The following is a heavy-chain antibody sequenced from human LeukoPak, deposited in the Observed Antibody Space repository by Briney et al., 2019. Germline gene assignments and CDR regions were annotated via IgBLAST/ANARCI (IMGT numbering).Heavy chain of an antibody. CDR2: INAGNGST. CDR1: GYTFTSYA. J-gene: IGHJ5*02. Sequence: ASVKVSCKASGYTFTSYAMHWVRQAPGQRLEWMGWINAGNGSTKYSQKFQGRVTITRDTSASTAYMELSSLRSEDTAVYYCARDLGRRSIMFDPWGQGTLVTVSS. V-gene: IGHV1-3*01. D-gene: IGHD6-13*01. CDR3: ARDLGRRSIMFDP.